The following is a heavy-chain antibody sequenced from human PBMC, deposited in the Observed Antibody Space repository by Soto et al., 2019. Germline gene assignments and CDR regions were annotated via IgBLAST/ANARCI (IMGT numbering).Heavy chain of an antibody. CDR3: AAERRYWELLRFDAFDI. D-gene: IGHD1-26*01. CDR2: IVVGSGNT. J-gene: IGHJ3*02. V-gene: IGHV1-58*01. CDR1: GFTFTSSA. Sequence: QMQLVQSGPEVKKPGTSVKVSCKASGFTFTSSAVQWVRQARGQRLEWIGWIVVGSGNTNYAQKFQERVTITRDMSTSTAYMELSSLRSEDTAVYYCAAERRYWELLRFDAFDIWGQGTMVTVSS.